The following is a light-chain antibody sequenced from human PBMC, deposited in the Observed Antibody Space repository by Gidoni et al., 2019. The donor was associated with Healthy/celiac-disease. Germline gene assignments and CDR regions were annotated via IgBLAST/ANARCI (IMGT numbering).Light chain of an antibody. CDR1: QSISSW. V-gene: IGKV1-5*03. Sequence: DIQMTQSPSTLSASVGDRVTITCRASQSISSWFAWYQQKPGKAPKLLIYNASSLESGVPSRFSGSGSGTEFTLTISSLPPDDFASYYCQQYHSYPFTFGPGTKVDIK. CDR3: QQYHSYPFT. CDR2: NAS. J-gene: IGKJ3*01.